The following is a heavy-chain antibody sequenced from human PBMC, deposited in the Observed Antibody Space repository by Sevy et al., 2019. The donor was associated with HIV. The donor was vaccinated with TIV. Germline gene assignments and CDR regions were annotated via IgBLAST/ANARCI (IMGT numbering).Heavy chain of an antibody. CDR2: FYYSGST. CDR1: GGSISSSSYY. CDR3: ARPSFVFKDFDY. D-gene: IGHD6-6*01. Sequence: SETLSLTCTVSGGSISSSSYYWGWIRQPPGKGLEWIGSFYYSGSTYYNPSLKSRVTISVDTSKNLFSLKLSSVTAADTAVYYCARPSFVFKDFDYWGQGTLVTVSS. V-gene: IGHV4-39*01. J-gene: IGHJ4*02.